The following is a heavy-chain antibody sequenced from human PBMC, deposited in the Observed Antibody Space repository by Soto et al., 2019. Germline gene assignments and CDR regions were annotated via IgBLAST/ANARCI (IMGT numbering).Heavy chain of an antibody. CDR1: GYSFTNYW. CDR2: IYPGDSDT. V-gene: IGHV5-51*01. D-gene: IGHD2-21*02. J-gene: IGHJ6*02. Sequence: GESLKISCKGSGYSFTNYWIAWVRQMPGKGLEWMGIIYPGDSDTRYSPSFEAQIINPADKSNSSAYLQWSSLKASDTAMFYCARLTASSPYYYYGMDVWGQGTTVTVSS. CDR3: ARLTASSPYYYYGMDV.